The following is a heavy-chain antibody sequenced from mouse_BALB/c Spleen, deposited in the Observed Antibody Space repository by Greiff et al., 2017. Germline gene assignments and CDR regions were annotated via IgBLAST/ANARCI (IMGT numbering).Heavy chain of an antibody. CDR3: ARDEGYEDYFDY. D-gene: IGHD2-14*01. V-gene: IGHV1S29*02. Sequence: EVQRVESGPELVKPGASVKISCKASGYTFTDYNMHWVKQSHGKSLEWIGYIYPYNGGTGYNQKFKSKATLTVDNSSSTAYMELRSLTTEDSAVYYCARDEGYEDYFDYWGQGTTLTVSS. CDR1: GYTFTDYN. CDR2: IYPYNGGT. J-gene: IGHJ2*01.